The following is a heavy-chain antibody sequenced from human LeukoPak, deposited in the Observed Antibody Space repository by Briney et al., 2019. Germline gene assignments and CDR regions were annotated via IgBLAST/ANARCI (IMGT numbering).Heavy chain of an antibody. V-gene: IGHV3-23*01. Sequence: PGGSLRLSCAASGFTFSSYAMSWVRQAPGKGLEWVSAISGSGGSTSYADSVKGRFTISRDNSKNTLYLQMNSLRAEDTAVYYCASGSPYCSSSNCYSPFDYWGQGTLVTVSS. CDR1: GFTFSSYA. J-gene: IGHJ4*02. CDR2: ISGSGGST. D-gene: IGHD2-2*01. CDR3: ASGSPYCSSSNCYSPFDY.